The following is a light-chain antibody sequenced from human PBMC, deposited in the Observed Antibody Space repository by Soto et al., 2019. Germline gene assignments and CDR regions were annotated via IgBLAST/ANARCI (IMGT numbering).Light chain of an antibody. CDR1: QSVSGSN. J-gene: IGKJ2*02. Sequence: EIVLTQSPGTLSLSPGEGATLSCRASQSVSGSNLAWYQQKPGQAPRLLIHGASNRATGIPDRFSGSGSGTDFTLTISRLEPEDFAVYYCQQYGTSHQSTFGQGTKLEI. CDR3: QQYGTSHQST. V-gene: IGKV3-20*01. CDR2: GAS.